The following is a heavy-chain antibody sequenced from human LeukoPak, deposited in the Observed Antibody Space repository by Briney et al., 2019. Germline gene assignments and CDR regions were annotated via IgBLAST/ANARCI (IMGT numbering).Heavy chain of an antibody. V-gene: IGHV1-8*01. Sequence: ASVKVSCKASGYTFSSNDINWVRQATGQGREWMGWMNPNSGNTGYAQKFQGRVTMTRNTSISTAYMGLSSLRSEDTAVYYCARIRDGYNDAYDIWGQGTMVTVSS. J-gene: IGHJ3*02. CDR2: MNPNSGNT. CDR3: ARIRDGYNDAYDI. D-gene: IGHD5-24*01. CDR1: GYTFSSND.